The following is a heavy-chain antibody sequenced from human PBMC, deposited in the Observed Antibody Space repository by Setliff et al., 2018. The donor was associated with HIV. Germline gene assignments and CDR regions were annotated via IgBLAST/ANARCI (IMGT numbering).Heavy chain of an antibody. Sequence: ASVKVSCKASGYTFTSYAMHWVRQAPGQRLEWMGWINAGNGNTKYSQKFQGRVTINRDTSVSTAYMELSSLRSEDTAVYYCATKGYGSGSYYMDVWGKGTTVTVS. CDR2: INAGNGNT. CDR3: ATKGYGSGSYYMDV. J-gene: IGHJ6*03. V-gene: IGHV1-3*01. CDR1: GYTFTSYA. D-gene: IGHD3-10*01.